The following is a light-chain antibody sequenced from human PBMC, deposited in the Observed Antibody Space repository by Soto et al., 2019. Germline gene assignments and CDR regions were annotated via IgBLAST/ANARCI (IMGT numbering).Light chain of an antibody. CDR3: CSFAGSSTWV. Sequence: QSVLTQPASVSGSPGQSITISCTGTSSDVGNYNLVSWYQQHPGKAPKPMIYEVSKRPSGVSNRFSGSKSGNTASLTISGLQAEDEADYYCCSFAGSSTWVFGGGTKLTVL. J-gene: IGLJ3*02. CDR1: SSDVGNYNL. CDR2: EVS. V-gene: IGLV2-23*02.